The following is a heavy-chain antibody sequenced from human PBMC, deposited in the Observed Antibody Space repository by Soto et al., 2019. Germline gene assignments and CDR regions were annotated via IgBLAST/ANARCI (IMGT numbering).Heavy chain of an antibody. D-gene: IGHD6-13*01. CDR3: ARGIAAAGTDYFDY. CDR2: INHSGST. Sequence: PGKGLEWIGEINHSGSTNYNPSLKSRVTVSVDKSKNQFSLKLSSVTAADTAVYYCARGIAAAGTDYFDYWGQRTLVT. J-gene: IGHJ4*02. V-gene: IGHV4-34*01.